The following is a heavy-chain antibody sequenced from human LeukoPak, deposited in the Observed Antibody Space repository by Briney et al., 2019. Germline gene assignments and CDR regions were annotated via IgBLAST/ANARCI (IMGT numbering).Heavy chain of an antibody. CDR2: IYYSGST. D-gene: IGHD6-13*01. V-gene: IGHV4-30-4*01. CDR3: AREGGAAAAPFQH. J-gene: IGHJ1*01. Sequence: PSETLSLTCTVSGGSISSGGYYWSWIRQPPGKGLEWIGYIYYSGSTYYNPSLKSRVTISIDTSKNQFSLKLSSVTAADTAVYYCAREGGAAAAPFQHWGQGTLVTVSS. CDR1: GGSISSGGYY.